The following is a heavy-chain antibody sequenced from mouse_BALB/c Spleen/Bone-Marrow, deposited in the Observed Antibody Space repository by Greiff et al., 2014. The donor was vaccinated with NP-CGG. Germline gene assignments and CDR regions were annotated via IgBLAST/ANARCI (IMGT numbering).Heavy chain of an antibody. D-gene: IGHD1-1*01. CDR1: GFNIKDTY. CDR3: ASYYYGISWGFAY. Sequence: VQLQQSGAELVKPGASVKLSCTASGFNIKDTYMHWVKQRPEQGLEWIGRIDPANGNTKYDPKFQGKATITADTSSNTAYMQLNSLTSEDTAVYYCASYYYGISWGFAYWGQGTLVTVSA. J-gene: IGHJ3*01. V-gene: IGHV14-3*02. CDR2: IDPANGNT.